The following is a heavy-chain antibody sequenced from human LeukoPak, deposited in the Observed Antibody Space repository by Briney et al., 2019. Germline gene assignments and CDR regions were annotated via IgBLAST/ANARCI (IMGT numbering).Heavy chain of an antibody. V-gene: IGHV4-39*07. Sequence: SETLSLTCTVSGGSISSSSYYWGWIRQPPGKGLEWIGSIYYSGSTYYNPSLKSRVTISVDTSKNQFSLKLSSVTAADTAVYYCARLRRRVRYYGSGSTSTGGAFDIWGQGTMVTVSS. CDR3: ARLRRRVRYYGSGSTSTGGAFDI. CDR1: GGSISSSSYY. D-gene: IGHD3-10*01. J-gene: IGHJ3*02. CDR2: IYYSGST.